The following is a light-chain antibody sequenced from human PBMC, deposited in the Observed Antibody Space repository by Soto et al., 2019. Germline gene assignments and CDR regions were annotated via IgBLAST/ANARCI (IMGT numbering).Light chain of an antibody. Sequence: EVVLTQSPDTLSLSPGDRATLSCRASQTITSSYLAWYQQKPGQPPRLIISGVSTRATGMPERFSGSGSGTDFTLTIARLEPEDFAVYYCQQYGRSPLYTFGQGTKLEIK. V-gene: IGKV3-20*01. CDR1: QTITSSY. CDR3: QQYGRSPLYT. CDR2: GVS. J-gene: IGKJ2*01.